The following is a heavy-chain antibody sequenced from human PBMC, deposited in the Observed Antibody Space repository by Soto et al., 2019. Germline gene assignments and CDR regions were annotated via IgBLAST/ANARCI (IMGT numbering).Heavy chain of an antibody. CDR1: GGSISSYY. D-gene: IGHD2-15*01. CDR3: ARARRVEGLDY. V-gene: IGHV4-59*01. CDR2: IYYSGST. Sequence: QVQLQESGPGLVKPSETLSLTCTVSGGSISSYYWSWIRQPPGKGLEWIGYIYYSGSTNYNPSLKSRVTTSVDTSKNPFSLNLSSVTAADTAVYYCARARRVEGLDYWCQGPPVTVSS. J-gene: IGHJ4*02.